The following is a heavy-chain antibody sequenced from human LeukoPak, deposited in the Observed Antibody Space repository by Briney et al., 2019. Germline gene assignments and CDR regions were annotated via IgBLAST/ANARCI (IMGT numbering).Heavy chain of an antibody. CDR2: IYYSGSS. V-gene: IGHV4-59*08. CDR1: GGSISGYH. J-gene: IGHJ4*02. D-gene: IGHD6-19*01. CDR3: ARANSSGWYLPFDY. Sequence: SETLSLTCNVSGGSISGYHWSWIRQPPGKGLEWLGYIYYSGSSNYNPSLKSRVTISVDTSKNQFSLKLSSVTAADTAVYYCARANSSGWYLPFDYWGQGTLVTVSS.